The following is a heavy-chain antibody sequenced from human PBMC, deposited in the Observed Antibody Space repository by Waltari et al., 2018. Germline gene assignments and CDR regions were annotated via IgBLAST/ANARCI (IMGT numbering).Heavy chain of an antibody. J-gene: IGHJ6*03. Sequence: QVQLVQSGAEVKKPGASVKVSCKASGDTFTGYYMHWVRQAPGQGLEWMGWINPNSGGTNYAQKFQGRVTMTRDTSISTAYMELSRLRSDDTAVYYCARVVVTYDYYYYYMDVWGKGTTVTISS. V-gene: IGHV1-2*02. CDR2: INPNSGGT. D-gene: IGHD2-21*02. CDR1: GDTFTGYY. CDR3: ARVVVTYDYYYYYMDV.